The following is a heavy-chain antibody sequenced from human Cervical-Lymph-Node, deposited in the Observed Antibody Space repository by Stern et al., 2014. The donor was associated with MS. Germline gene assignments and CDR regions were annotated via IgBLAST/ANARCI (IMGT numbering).Heavy chain of an antibody. CDR3: AHSDSDRMWYEGSGYFDF. V-gene: IGHV2-5*02. CDR1: GFSLSTSGVS. CDR2: IYWDGDK. D-gene: IGHD3-10*01. Sequence: ESGPTLVKPTQTLTLTCTFSGFSLSTSGVSVGWIRQPPGKALEWLAPIYWDGDKRYSPSLKSRLTITKDTSRDQVVLTMTNMDPVDTATYYCAHSDSDRMWYEGSGYFDFWGQGSLVTVSS. J-gene: IGHJ4*02.